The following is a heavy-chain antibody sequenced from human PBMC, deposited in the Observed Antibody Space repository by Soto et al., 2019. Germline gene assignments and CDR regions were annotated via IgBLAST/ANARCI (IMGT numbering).Heavy chain of an antibody. CDR2: IIPILGIA. CDR1: GGTFSSYT. CDR3: ARGIAAAGRDDAFDI. V-gene: IGHV1-69*02. Sequence: GXSVKVSCKASGGTFSSYTISWVRQAPGQGLERMGRIIPILGIANYAQKFQGRVTITADKSTSTAYMELCSLRSEYIALFYFARGIAAAGRDDAFDIWGQGTMVTVSS. J-gene: IGHJ3*02. D-gene: IGHD6-13*01.